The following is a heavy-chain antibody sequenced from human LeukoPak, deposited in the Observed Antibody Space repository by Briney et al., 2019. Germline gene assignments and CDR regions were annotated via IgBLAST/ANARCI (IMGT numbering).Heavy chain of an antibody. D-gene: IGHD2-15*01. CDR2: YRNRANRYTT. CDR3: TRGYSRSGRTYFDY. V-gene: IGHV3-72*01. CDR1: GFTLSDHY. Sequence: GGSLTLSCTASGFTLSDHYMDWVRQPPGRGRDWVGCYRNRANRYTTEYAASMKGRFTITRDDSDSIKYLKMNTVDTEDTAVYYFTRGYSRSGRTYFDYWGQGTLVTVS. J-gene: IGHJ4*02.